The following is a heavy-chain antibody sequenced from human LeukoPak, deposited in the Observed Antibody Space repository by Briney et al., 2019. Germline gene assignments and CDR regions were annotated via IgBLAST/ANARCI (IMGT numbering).Heavy chain of an antibody. Sequence: SETLSLTCTVSGGSISSYYWSWIRQPPGKGLEWIGYIYYSGSTNYNPSLKSRVTISVDTSKNQSSLKLSSVTAADTAVYYCARVCPYYYDSSGYPYPYFDYWGQGTLVTVSS. CDR1: GGSISSYY. V-gene: IGHV4-59*01. D-gene: IGHD3-22*01. J-gene: IGHJ4*02. CDR2: IYYSGST. CDR3: ARVCPYYYDSSGYPYPYFDY.